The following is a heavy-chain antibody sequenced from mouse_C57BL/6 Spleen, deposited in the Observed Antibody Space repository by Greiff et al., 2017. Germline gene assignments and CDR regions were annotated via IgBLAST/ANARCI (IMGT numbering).Heavy chain of an antibody. CDR1: GYAFSSSW. CDR3: ATTVVARGGFDY. J-gene: IGHJ2*01. V-gene: IGHV1-82*01. CDR2: IYPGDGDT. Sequence: VQLQESGPELVKPGASVKISCKASGYAFSSSWMNWVKQRPGKGLEWIGRIYPGDGDTNYNGKFKGKATLTADKSSSTAYMQLSSLTSEDSAVYFWATTVVARGGFDYWGQGTTLTVSS. D-gene: IGHD1-1*01.